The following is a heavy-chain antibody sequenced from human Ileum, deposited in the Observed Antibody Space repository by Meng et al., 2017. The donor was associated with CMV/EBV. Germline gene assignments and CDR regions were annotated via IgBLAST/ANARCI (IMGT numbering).Heavy chain of an antibody. J-gene: IGHJ4*02. Sequence: ASVKVSCKASGYTFTDFYIHWMRQAPGQGLEWMGWINGNSGATFYAQTFQGRVTLTRDTSIRAAYMELGSLTSDDTAMYFCARGDTGSARWYQHGFGCFWGQGTLVTVSS. D-gene: IGHD2-2*01. CDR3: ARGDTGSARWYQHGFGCF. CDR2: INGNSGAT. V-gene: IGHV1-2*02. CDR1: GYTFTDFY.